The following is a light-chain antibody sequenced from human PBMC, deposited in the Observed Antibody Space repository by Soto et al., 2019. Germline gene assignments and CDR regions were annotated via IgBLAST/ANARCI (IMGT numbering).Light chain of an antibody. CDR1: QSVSRN. V-gene: IGKV3-15*01. CDR3: HQYNNWPNT. CDR2: GAS. J-gene: IGKJ2*01. Sequence: EIVMTQSPATLSVSPGERATISCRASQSVSRNLDWYQQKPGQAPRLLIYGASTRATGIPARFSGSGSGAEFTLTISRLQSADFVVYYCHQYNNWPNTVGQGTKLEIK.